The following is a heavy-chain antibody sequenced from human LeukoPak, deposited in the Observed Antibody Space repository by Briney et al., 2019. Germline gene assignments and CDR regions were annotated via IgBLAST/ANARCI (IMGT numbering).Heavy chain of an antibody. CDR2: IYYSGST. CDR3: ARQREYDSSGYYSGYFDY. D-gene: IGHD3-22*01. V-gene: IGHV4-34*01. J-gene: IGHJ4*02. Sequence: TSETLSLTCAVYGGSFSGYYWSWIRQPPGKGLEWIGSIYYSGSTYYNPSLKSRVTISVDTSKNQFSLKLSSVTAADTAVYYCARQREYDSSGYYSGYFDYWGQETLVTVSS. CDR1: GGSFSGYY.